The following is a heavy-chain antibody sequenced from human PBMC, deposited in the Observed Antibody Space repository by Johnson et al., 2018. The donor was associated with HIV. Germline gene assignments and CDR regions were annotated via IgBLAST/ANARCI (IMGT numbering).Heavy chain of an antibody. J-gene: IGHJ3*02. V-gene: IGHV3-73*01. CDR3: TTGSLVANDAFDS. Sequence: EKLVESGGGVVQPGRSLRLSCAASGFTFSGSAMHWVRQASGKGLEWVGRIRGRANTYAPAYAASLKGSFTISRDDSKHTLYMQMNSLNTEDTAVYYCTTGSLVANDAFDSWGQGTMVTVSS. CDR2: IRGRANTYAP. D-gene: IGHD5-12*01. CDR1: GFTFSGSA.